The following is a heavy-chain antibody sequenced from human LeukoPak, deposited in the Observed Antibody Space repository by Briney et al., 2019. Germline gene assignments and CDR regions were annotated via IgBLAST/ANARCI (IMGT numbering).Heavy chain of an antibody. CDR2: IYPDDSDT. J-gene: IGHJ4*02. CDR3: ARQVYGGNAMIDY. CDR1: GYSFSNYW. Sequence: RGESLKISCKGSGYSFSNYWIGWVRQMPGKGLEWMGIIYPDDSDTRYSPSFQGQVTISADKSISTAYLQWSSLKASDTAMYYCARQVYGGNAMIDYWGQGTLVTVSS. D-gene: IGHD4-23*01. V-gene: IGHV5-51*01.